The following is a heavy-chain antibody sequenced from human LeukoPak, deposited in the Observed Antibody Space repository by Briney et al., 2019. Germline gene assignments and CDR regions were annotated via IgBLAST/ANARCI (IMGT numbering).Heavy chain of an antibody. CDR3: ARHGVSMGHWFDP. V-gene: IGHV4-34*01. J-gene: IGHJ5*02. Sequence: SETLSLTCAVYGGSFSGYYWSWIRQPPGKGLEWIGEINHSGSTNYNPSLKSRVTISVDTSKNQFSLKLSSVTAADTAVYYCARHGVSMGHWFDPWGQGTLVTVSS. CDR2: INHSGST. D-gene: IGHD2/OR15-2a*01. CDR1: GGSFSGYY.